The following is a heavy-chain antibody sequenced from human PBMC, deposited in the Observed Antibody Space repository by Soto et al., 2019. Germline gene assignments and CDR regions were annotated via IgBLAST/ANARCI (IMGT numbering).Heavy chain of an antibody. CDR3: ARGPGSPRYYNGMDV. CDR2: IGIGGDT. CDR1: GFTLSNHA. V-gene: IGHV3-13*01. J-gene: IGHJ6*02. Sequence: EVHLVESGGGLVQPGGSLRLSCAASGFTLSNHAMYWVRQATGKSLEWVSAIGIGGDTYYPASVKGRFTISRQNAKNSLYLQMNNLRAGDTAVYYCARGPGSPRYYNGMDVWGQGTTVTVSS. D-gene: IGHD3-10*01.